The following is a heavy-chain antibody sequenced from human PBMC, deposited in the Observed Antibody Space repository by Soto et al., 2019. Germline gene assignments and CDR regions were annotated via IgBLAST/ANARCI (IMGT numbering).Heavy chain of an antibody. Sequence: EVQLVESGGGLVKPGGSLRLSCAASGFTFSRYGMSWVRQAPGKGLEWVSSISMTTSYVYYADSVKGRFSISRDNAKKFLYLEMHALRTENTAVYYWARDPSEGRVGNWFESWGQGTLVTVSS. D-gene: IGHD2-2*01. CDR3: ARDPSEGRVGNWFES. CDR2: ISMTTSYV. CDR1: GFTFSRYG. J-gene: IGHJ5*01. V-gene: IGHV3-21*01.